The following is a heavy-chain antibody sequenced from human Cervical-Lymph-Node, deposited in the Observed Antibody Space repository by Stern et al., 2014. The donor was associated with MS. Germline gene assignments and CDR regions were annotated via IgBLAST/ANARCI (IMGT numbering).Heavy chain of an antibody. CDR1: GFTFSTYH. V-gene: IGHV1-46*01. Sequence: VQLEESGAEVKKPGASVTVSCKASGFTFSTYHMHWVRQAPGQGTEWVGVVHPKGTSATYAQKFPGRVPITRHKSTDTVYMELSSLRFEDTAVYFCAREEVKLEWSGFFYYGMDVWGQGTAVTVS. CDR2: VHPKGTSA. CDR3: AREEVKLEWSGFFYYGMDV. D-gene: IGHD3-3*01. J-gene: IGHJ6*02.